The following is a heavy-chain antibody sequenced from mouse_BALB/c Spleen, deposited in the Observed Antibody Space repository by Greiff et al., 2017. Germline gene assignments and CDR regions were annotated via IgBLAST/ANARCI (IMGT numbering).Heavy chain of an antibody. V-gene: IGHV5-6*03. CDR2: ISSGGSYT. D-gene: IGHD1-1*01. CDR1: GFTFSSYG. Sequence: EVMLVESGGGLVQPGGSLKLSCAASGFTFSSYGMSWVRQTPDKRLELVATISSGGSYTYYPDSVKGRFTISRDNAKNTLYLQMSSLKSEDTAMYYCTRENYYGSSYFDYWGQGTTLTVSS. J-gene: IGHJ2*01. CDR3: TRENYYGSSYFDY.